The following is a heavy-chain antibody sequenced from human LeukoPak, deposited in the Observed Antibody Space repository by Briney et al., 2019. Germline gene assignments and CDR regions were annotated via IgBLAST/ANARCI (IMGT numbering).Heavy chain of an antibody. CDR1: GGSISTYY. D-gene: IGHD6-13*01. J-gene: IGHJ4*02. Sequence: SETLSLTCTVSGGSISTYYWIWIRQPPGKGLDWIGYIYTSGSTNYNPSLKSRVTISVDTSRNQFFLNLNSTTAADTAVYYCARRRGWKQQLVYFDYWGQGLLATVSS. V-gene: IGHV4-4*09. CDR3: ARRRGWKQQLVYFDY. CDR2: IYTSGST.